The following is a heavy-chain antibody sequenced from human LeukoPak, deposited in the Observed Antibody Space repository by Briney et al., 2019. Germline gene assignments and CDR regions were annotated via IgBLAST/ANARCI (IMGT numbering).Heavy chain of an antibody. J-gene: IGHJ4*02. CDR1: GGSISSSSYY. Sequence: SETLSLTCTVSGGSISSSSYYWGWIRQPPGKGLEWIGSIYYSGSTYYNPSLKSRVTISVDTSKNQFSLKLSSVTAADTAVYYCASFGPFDWLSPSHFDYWGQGTLVTVSS. D-gene: IGHD3-9*01. CDR2: IYYSGST. V-gene: IGHV4-39*01. CDR3: ASFGPFDWLSPSHFDY.